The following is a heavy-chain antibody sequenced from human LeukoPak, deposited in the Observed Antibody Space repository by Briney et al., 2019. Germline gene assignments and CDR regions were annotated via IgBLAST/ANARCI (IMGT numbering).Heavy chain of an antibody. J-gene: IGHJ6*03. D-gene: IGHD6-19*01. V-gene: IGHV3-48*01. CDR2: ISSSSSTI. CDR3: ALRGGYTSGWYMRDYYMDV. CDR1: GFTFSSYS. Sequence: PGGSLRLSCAASGFTFSSYSMNWVRQAPGKGLEWVSYISSSSSTIYYADSVKGRFTISRDNAKNSLYLQMNSLRAEDTAVYYCALRGGYTSGWYMRDYYMDVWGKGTTVTVSS.